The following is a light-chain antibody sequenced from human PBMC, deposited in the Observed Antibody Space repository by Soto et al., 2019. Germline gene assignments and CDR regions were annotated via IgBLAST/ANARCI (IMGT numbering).Light chain of an antibody. V-gene: IGLV2-14*03. J-gene: IGLJ3*02. CDR3: NSYTSSSTRV. Sequence: QSVLTQPASVSGSPGQSITISCTGTSSDVGGYNYVSWYQQHPGKAPKLMIYDVSYRPSGVSNRFSGSKSGNTASLTISGLQAEDEADYYCNSYTSSSTRVFGGGTQLTVL. CDR2: DVS. CDR1: SSDVGGYNY.